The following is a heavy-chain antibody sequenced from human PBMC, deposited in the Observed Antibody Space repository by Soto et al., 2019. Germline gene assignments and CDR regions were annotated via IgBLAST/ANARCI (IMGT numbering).Heavy chain of an antibody. Sequence: EVQLLESGGGSVQPGGSLRLSCAASGFSFSSYAMTWIRQAPGKGLEWVSAISGSGGSTYYADSVKGRFTISRDNSKNTLYLQMNSLRAEDTAVYYCAKDDILTGYYPNWYFDLWGRGTLVTVSS. J-gene: IGHJ2*01. CDR1: GFSFSSYA. V-gene: IGHV3-23*01. D-gene: IGHD3-9*01. CDR3: AKDDILTGYYPNWYFDL. CDR2: ISGSGGST.